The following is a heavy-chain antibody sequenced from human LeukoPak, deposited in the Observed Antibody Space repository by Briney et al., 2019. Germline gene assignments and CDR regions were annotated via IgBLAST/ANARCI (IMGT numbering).Heavy chain of an antibody. D-gene: IGHD3-16*02. Sequence: SQTLSLTCTVSGGSISSGGYYWSWIRQHPGKGLEWIGYIYYSGSTYYNPSLKSRVTISVDTSKNQFSLKLSSVTAADTAVYYCARKRVEDYVWGSYRYTPSLFDYWGQGTLVTVSS. CDR2: IYYSGST. J-gene: IGHJ4*02. V-gene: IGHV4-31*03. CDR1: GGSISSGGYY. CDR3: ARKRVEDYVWGSYRYTPSLFDY.